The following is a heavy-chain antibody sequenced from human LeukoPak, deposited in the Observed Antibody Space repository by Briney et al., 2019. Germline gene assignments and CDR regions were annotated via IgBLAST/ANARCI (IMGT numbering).Heavy chain of an antibody. CDR1: GGSFSGYY. J-gene: IGHJ6*02. CDR3: ARDVYYDFWSGPRPPIMDV. V-gene: IGHV3-7*01. CDR2: IKQDGSEK. Sequence: ETLSLTCAVYGGSFSGYYWSWVRQAPGKGLEWVANIKQDGSEKYYVDSVKGRFTISRDNAKNSLYLQMNSLRAEDTAVYYCARDVYYDFWSGPRPPIMDVWGQGTTVTVSS. D-gene: IGHD3-3*01.